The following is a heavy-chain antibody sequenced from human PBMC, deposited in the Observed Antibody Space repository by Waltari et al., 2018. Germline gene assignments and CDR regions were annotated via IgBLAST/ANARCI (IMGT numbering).Heavy chain of an antibody. V-gene: IGHV3-23*04. CDR3: AKNPVTVGDY. CDR1: GFTFSTYA. Sequence: EGQLVESGGGLVQPGGSLRLSCAASGFTFSTYAMSWVRQAPGKGLEWVSAISDSGGSSYYADSVKGRFTISRDNFRNTLYLQMNSLRVEDTAVYYCAKNPVTVGDYWGQGTLVTVSS. J-gene: IGHJ4*02. D-gene: IGHD4-17*01. CDR2: ISDSGGSS.